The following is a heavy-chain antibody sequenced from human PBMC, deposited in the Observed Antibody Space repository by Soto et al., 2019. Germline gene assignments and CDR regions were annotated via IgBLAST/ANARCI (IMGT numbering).Heavy chain of an antibody. J-gene: IGHJ6*02. CDR1: GGTFSSYA. CDR2: IIPIFGTA. Sequence: SVKVSCKASGGTFSSYAISWVRQAPGQGLEWMGGIIPIFGTANYAQKFQGRVTITADESTSTAYMELSSLRSEDTAVYYCARLYYYDSSGYSFLDGMDVWGQGTTVTVSS. CDR3: ARLYYYDSSGYSFLDGMDV. D-gene: IGHD3-22*01. V-gene: IGHV1-69*13.